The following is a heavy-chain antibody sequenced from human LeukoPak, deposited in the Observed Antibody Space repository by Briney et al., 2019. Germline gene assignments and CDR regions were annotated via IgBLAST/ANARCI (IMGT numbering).Heavy chain of an antibody. V-gene: IGHV4-30-2*01. Sequence: SETLSLTCAVSGGSISSGGYSWSWIRQPPGKGLEWIGYIYHSGSTYYNPSLKSRVTILVDRSKNQFSLKLSSVTAADTAVYYCARAVIPYYYDSSGYFDYWGQGTLVTVSS. D-gene: IGHD3-22*01. CDR2: IYHSGST. CDR3: ARAVIPYYYDSSGYFDY. CDR1: GGSISSGGYS. J-gene: IGHJ4*02.